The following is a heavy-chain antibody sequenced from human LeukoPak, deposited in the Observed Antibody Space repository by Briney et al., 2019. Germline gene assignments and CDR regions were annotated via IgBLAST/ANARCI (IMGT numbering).Heavy chain of an antibody. D-gene: IGHD3-10*01. CDR1: GGSISSSSYY. CDR2: IYYSGST. Sequence: PSETLSLTCTVSGGSISSSSYYWGWIRQPPGKGLEWIGSIYYSGSTYYNPSLKSRVTISVDKSKNQFSLKLSSVTAADTAVYYCARDRRVSLVRGDPYYYYYMDVWGKGTTVTVSS. J-gene: IGHJ6*03. V-gene: IGHV4-39*07. CDR3: ARDRRVSLVRGDPYYYYYMDV.